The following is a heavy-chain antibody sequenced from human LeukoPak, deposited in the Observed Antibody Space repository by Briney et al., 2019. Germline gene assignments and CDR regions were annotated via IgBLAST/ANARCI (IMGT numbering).Heavy chain of an antibody. V-gene: IGHV3-53*01. Sequence: GGSLRLSCAASGFTVSTNYMTWVRQAPGKGLEWLSIIYAGGGTSYADSVKGRFTISRDNSENTLYLQVNSLRPEDTAVYYCAREGSSGSYSEYWGQGTLVTVSS. J-gene: IGHJ4*02. CDR2: IYAGGGT. CDR1: GFTVSTNY. CDR3: AREGSSGSYSEY. D-gene: IGHD1-26*01.